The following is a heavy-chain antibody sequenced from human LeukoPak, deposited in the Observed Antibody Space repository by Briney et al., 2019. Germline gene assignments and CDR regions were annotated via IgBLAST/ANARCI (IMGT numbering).Heavy chain of an antibody. J-gene: IGHJ4*02. CDR1: GFTFSSYG. Sequence: GGSLRLSCAASGFTFSSYGMSWVRQAPGKGLEWVSAISGSGGSTYYAGSVKGRFTISRDNSKNTLYLQMNSLRAEDTAVYYCARDGRWAYSSSRGYFDYWGQGTLVTVSS. D-gene: IGHD6-6*01. CDR2: ISGSGGST. V-gene: IGHV3-23*01. CDR3: ARDGRWAYSSSRGYFDY.